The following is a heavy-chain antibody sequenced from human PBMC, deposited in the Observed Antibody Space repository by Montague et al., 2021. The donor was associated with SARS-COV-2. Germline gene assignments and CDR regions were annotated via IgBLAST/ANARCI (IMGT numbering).Heavy chain of an antibody. V-gene: IGHV4-34*01. J-gene: IGHJ4*01. D-gene: IGHD3-22*01. CDR3: ARGTKRVIMFDYDSRGYASDF. CDR2: INHSGST. Sequence: SETLSLTCAVYGGSFSGYYWSWIRQPPGKGLEWIGEINHSGSTKYNPSLKSRVTISVDTSKNQFSLKLSSVTVADTAVYYCARGTKRVIMFDYDSRGYASDFWGQGTLVTVSS. CDR1: GGSFSGYY.